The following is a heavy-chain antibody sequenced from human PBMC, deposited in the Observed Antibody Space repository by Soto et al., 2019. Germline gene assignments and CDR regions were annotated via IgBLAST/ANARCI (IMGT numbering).Heavy chain of an antibody. CDR1: GFTFSDYY. D-gene: IGHD3-3*01. V-gene: IGHV3-11*01. Sequence: GGSLRLSCAASGFTFSDYYMSWIRQAPGKGLEWVSYISSSGSTIYYADSVKGRFTISRDNAKNSLYLQMNSLRAEDTAVYYCARTEWPGLTPFAAFDIWGQGTMVTVSS. J-gene: IGHJ3*02. CDR3: ARTEWPGLTPFAAFDI. CDR2: ISSSGSTI.